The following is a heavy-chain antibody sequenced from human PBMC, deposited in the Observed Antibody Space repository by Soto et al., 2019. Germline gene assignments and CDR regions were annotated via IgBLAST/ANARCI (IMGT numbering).Heavy chain of an antibody. CDR2: IIPIFGTA. CDR1: GGTFSSYA. Sequence: GASVKVSCKASGGTFSSYAISWVRQAPGQGLEWMGGIIPIFGTANYAQKFQGRVTITADGSTSTAYMELSSLRSEDTAVYYCARDLVRKYDFWSGTTRMDVWGQGTTVTVSS. V-gene: IGHV1-69*13. J-gene: IGHJ6*02. CDR3: ARDLVRKYDFWSGTTRMDV. D-gene: IGHD3-3*01.